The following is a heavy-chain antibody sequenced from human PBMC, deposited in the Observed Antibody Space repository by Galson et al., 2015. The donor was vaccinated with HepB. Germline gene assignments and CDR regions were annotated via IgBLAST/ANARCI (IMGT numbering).Heavy chain of an antibody. V-gene: IGHV3-30-3*01. CDR1: GFPFSTYR. Sequence: SLRLSCAASGFPFSTYRMYWVRRAPGKGLEWVAVISYDGSNKYYADSVKGRFTISRDNSKNTLYQQMNSLRAEDTAVYYCARDHYEDKQWLVLPDYWGQGTLVTVSS. CDR3: ARDHYEDKQWLVLPDY. D-gene: IGHD6-19*01. CDR2: ISYDGSNK. J-gene: IGHJ4*02.